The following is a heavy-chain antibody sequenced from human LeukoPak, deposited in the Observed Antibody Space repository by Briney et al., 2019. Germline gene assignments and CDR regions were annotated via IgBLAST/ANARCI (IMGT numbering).Heavy chain of an antibody. CDR2: IWYDGSNK. Sequence: GGSLRHSCAASGFTFSSYGMHWVRQAPGKGLEWVAVIWYDGSNKYYADSVKGRFTISRDNSKNTLYLQMNSLRAEDTAVYYCARERPTQSYDILTGYYSPPNGMDVWGKGTTVTVSS. CDR3: ARERPTQSYDILTGYYSPPNGMDV. J-gene: IGHJ6*04. D-gene: IGHD3-9*01. V-gene: IGHV3-33*01. CDR1: GFTFSSYG.